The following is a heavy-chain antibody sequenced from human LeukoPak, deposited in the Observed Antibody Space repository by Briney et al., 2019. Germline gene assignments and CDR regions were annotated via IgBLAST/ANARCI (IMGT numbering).Heavy chain of an antibody. Sequence: SQTLSLTCAISGDSVSSNSAAWHWIRQSPSRGLEWLGRTYYRSKWSNDYAVSVKSRITVNPDTSKNQFSLHLNSVTPEDTAVYFCARRDSGHGLDVWGQGTTVTVSS. CDR3: ARRDSGHGLDV. D-gene: IGHD5-12*01. CDR2: TYYRSKWSN. V-gene: IGHV6-1*01. J-gene: IGHJ6*02. CDR1: GDSVSSNSAA.